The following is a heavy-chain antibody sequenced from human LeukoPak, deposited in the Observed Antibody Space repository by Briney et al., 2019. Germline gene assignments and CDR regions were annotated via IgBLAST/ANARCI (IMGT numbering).Heavy chain of an antibody. Sequence: SETLSLTCAVYGGSFSGYYWSWIRQPPGKGLEWIGEINHSGSTNYNPSLKSRVTISVDTSKNQFSLKLSSVTAADTAVYYCARKENAYYYFDYWGQGTLVTVSS. V-gene: IGHV4-34*01. CDR1: GGSFSGYY. D-gene: IGHD3-16*01. CDR3: ARKENAYYYFDY. CDR2: INHSGST. J-gene: IGHJ4*02.